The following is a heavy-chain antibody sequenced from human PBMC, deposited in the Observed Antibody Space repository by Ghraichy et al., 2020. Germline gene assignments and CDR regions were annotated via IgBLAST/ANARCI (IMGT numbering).Heavy chain of an antibody. D-gene: IGHD1-26*01. Sequence: SETLSLTCTVSGGSISSSSYYWGWIRQPPGKGLEWIGSIYYSGSTYYNPSLKSRVTISVDTSKNQFSLNLSSVTAADTAVYYCALTGVHMVGKPFDPWGQGTLVTVSS. J-gene: IGHJ5*02. V-gene: IGHV4-39*01. CDR1: GGSISSSSYY. CDR2: IYYSGST. CDR3: ALTGVHMVGKPFDP.